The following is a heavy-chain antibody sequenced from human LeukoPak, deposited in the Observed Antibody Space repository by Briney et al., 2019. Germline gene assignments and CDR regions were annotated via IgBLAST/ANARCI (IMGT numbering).Heavy chain of an antibody. CDR1: GYTFTTYA. V-gene: IGHV7-4-1*02. J-gene: IGHJ3*02. D-gene: IGHD3-22*01. Sequence: GASVTVSCRASGYTFTTYAMNWVRQAPGQGLEWMGWINTNTGNPTYAQGFTGRFVFSLDTSVSTAYLQISSLKAEDTAVYYCARVVDYYDSSGPRGWDAFDIWGQGTMVTVSS. CDR2: INTNTGNP. CDR3: ARVVDYYDSSGPRGWDAFDI.